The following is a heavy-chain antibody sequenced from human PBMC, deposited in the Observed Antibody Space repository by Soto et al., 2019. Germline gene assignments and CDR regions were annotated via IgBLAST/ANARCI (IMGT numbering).Heavy chain of an antibody. J-gene: IGHJ6*02. CDR1: GFTFSTFA. CDR3: ASDRPLVVPGSCYGMDV. CDR2: ISNDGNHE. V-gene: IGHV3-30-3*01. D-gene: IGHD6-19*01. Sequence: QVQLVESGGGVVQPGRSLRLSCATSGFTFSTFALHWVRQAPGKGLEWTAFISNDGNHEYYAESVRGRFTISRDDSKKTFYRQLSSLTSEDTAVYYCASDRPLVVPGSCYGMDVWGQGTTVTVSS.